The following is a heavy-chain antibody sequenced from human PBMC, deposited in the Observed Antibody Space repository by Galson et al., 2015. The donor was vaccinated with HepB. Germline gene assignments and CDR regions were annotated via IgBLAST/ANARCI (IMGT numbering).Heavy chain of an antibody. Sequence: SVKVSCKASGGTFTNYGFTWVRQAPGQGLEWMGRVVPVLGITNYAQKFQGRVTITADKSTSTAYMELSSLRSADTAVYYCAGTRGATYYYDSSGYLRGPLDTWGQGTMVTVSS. CDR2: VVPVLGIT. D-gene: IGHD3-22*01. J-gene: IGHJ3*02. CDR1: GGTFTNYG. CDR3: AGTRGATYYYDSSGYLRGPLDT. V-gene: IGHV1-69*04.